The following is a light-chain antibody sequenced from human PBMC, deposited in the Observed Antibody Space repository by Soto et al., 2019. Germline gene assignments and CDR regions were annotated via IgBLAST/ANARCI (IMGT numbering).Light chain of an antibody. J-gene: IGKJ2*01. CDR3: QQYNSRPTYT. Sequence: EIVMTQSPATLSVSPGERATLSCRASQSVCNNLAWYQHKPGQAPRLLIYGASTRATGIPARFSGSGSGTEFTLTISSLQSEDFAVYYCQQYNSRPTYTFGQGTKLEVK. CDR2: GAS. CDR1: QSVCNN. V-gene: IGKV3-15*01.